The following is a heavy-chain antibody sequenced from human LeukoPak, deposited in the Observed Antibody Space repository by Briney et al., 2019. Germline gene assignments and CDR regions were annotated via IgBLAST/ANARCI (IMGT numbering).Heavy chain of an antibody. J-gene: IGHJ4*02. D-gene: IGHD5-12*01. Sequence: ASVKVSCKASGGTFSSYAISWVRQAPGPGHEWMGWINPNSGGTKYAQKFQGRVTMTRDTSISTVYMELSRLRSDDTAVYYCAKDRAVATIGGIDYWGQGTLVTVSS. CDR2: INPNSGGT. CDR1: GGTFSSYA. V-gene: IGHV1-2*02. CDR3: AKDRAVATIGGIDY.